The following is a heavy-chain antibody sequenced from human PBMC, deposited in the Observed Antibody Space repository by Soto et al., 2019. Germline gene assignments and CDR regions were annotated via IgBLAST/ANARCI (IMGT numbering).Heavy chain of an antibody. CDR3: ARDRSYDSSGYHYYYYGMDV. V-gene: IGHV1-46*01. D-gene: IGHD3-22*01. J-gene: IGHJ6*02. CDR2: INPSGGST. CDR1: GYTFTSYY. Sequence: SVKVSCKASGYTFTSYYMHWVRQAPVQGLEWMGIINPSGGSTSYAQKFQGRVTMTRDTSTSTVYMELSSLRSEDTAVYYCARDRSYDSSGYHYYYYGMDVWGQGTTVTVSS.